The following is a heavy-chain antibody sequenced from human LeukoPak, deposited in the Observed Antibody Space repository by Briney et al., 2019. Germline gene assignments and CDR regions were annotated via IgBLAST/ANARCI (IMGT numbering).Heavy chain of an antibody. Sequence: GGSLRLSRAASRFTFSTYGMNWVRQTPGKGLEWVSAISGSGNRAYHADSVKGRFTISRDNSKNMLYLQMNSLRAEDTALYYCAKDADISVELVVITSFDSWGQGTLVTVSS. CDR2: ISGSGNRA. CDR3: AKDADISVELVVITSFDS. CDR1: RFTFSTYG. V-gene: IGHV3-23*01. D-gene: IGHD3-22*01. J-gene: IGHJ4*02.